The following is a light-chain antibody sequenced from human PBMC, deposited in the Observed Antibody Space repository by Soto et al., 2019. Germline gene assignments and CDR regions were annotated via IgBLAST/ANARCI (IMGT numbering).Light chain of an antibody. V-gene: IGKV1-39*01. CDR3: QQSYSTPRT. CDR2: AAS. CDR1: KIISSY. J-gene: IGKJ3*01. Sequence: DIQMTQSPSSLSASVGDRLTITCRARKIISSYLNWYQQKPGKDPKLLIYAASSLQSGVPSRFSGSGSGTDFTLTISSLQPEDFATYYCQQSYSTPRTFGPGTKVDIK.